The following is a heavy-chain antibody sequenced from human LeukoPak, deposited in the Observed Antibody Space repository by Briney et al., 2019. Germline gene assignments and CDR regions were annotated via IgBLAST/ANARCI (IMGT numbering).Heavy chain of an antibody. D-gene: IGHD2-2*01. CDR2: MNPNSGNT. J-gene: IGHJ5*02. V-gene: IGHV1-8*03. CDR3: ARVVPDFINWFDP. Sequence: ASVKVSCKASGYTFTSYDINWVRQATGQGLEWMGWMNPNSGNTGYAQKFQGRVTITRNTSISTAYMELSSPRSEDTAVYYCARVVPDFINWFDPWGQGTLVTVSS. CDR1: GYTFTSYD.